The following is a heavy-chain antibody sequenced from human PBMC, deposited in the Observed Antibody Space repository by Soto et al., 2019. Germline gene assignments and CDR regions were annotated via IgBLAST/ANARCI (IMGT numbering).Heavy chain of an antibody. CDR2: LDPSSTYI. J-gene: IGHJ5*02. Sequence: EVQLVESGGGLVKPGGSLRLSCAASGFTFSVYTMNWVRQAPGKGLEWVSSLDPSSTYIYYADSAKGRFTLSRDNAKTSLFLRLTILLAYDTALYYCVRGSYAAYASWCQGTLVTVSS. D-gene: IGHD4-17*01. V-gene: IGHV3-21*02. CDR3: VRGSYAAYAS. CDR1: GFTFSVYT.